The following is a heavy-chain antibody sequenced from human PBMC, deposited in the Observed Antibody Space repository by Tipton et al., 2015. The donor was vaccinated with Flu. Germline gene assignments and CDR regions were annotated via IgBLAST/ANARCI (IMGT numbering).Heavy chain of an antibody. D-gene: IGHD1-26*01. CDR3: ARAHIVGAASGFDY. J-gene: IGHJ4*02. CDR2: IYYSGST. CDR1: GGSISSSSYY. Sequence: TLSLTCPVSGGSISSSSYYWGWIRQPPGKGLEWIGSIYYSGSTYYNPSLKSRVTISVDTSKNQFSLKLSSVTAADTAVYYCARAHIVGAASGFDYWGQGTLVTVSS. V-gene: IGHV4-39*07.